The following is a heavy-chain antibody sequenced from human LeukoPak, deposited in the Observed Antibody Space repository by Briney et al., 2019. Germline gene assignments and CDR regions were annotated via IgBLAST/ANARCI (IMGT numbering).Heavy chain of an antibody. D-gene: IGHD3-10*01. J-gene: IGHJ4*02. CDR1: GGSFSGYY. CDR2: INHSGST. V-gene: IGHV4-34*01. Sequence: PSETLSLTCAVYGGSFSGYYWSWIRQPPGKGLEWIGEINHSGSTNYNPSLKSRVTISVDTSKNQFSLKLSSVTAADTAVYYCAARVLWFGETIDYWGQGTLVTVSS. CDR3: AARVLWFGETIDY.